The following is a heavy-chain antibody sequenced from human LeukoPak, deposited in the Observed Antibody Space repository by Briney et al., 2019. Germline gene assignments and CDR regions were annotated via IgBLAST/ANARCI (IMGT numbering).Heavy chain of an antibody. V-gene: IGHV3-74*01. CDR3: ATLSGDFDY. J-gene: IGHJ4*02. Sequence: GGSLRLSCAASGFTFSSYWMHWVRHAPGKGLVWVSRINSDGSSTNYADSVKGRFTISRDNAKNTLYLQMNSLRAEDTAVYYCATLSGDFDYWGQGTLVTVSS. CDR1: GFTFSSYW. D-gene: IGHD6-25*01. CDR2: INSDGSST.